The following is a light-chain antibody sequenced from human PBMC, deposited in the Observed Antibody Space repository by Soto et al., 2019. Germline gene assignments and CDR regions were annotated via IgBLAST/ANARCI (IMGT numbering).Light chain of an antibody. CDR2: DVS. CDR1: QSISRD. Sequence: ETVLTQSPATLSLSPGERATLSCRASQSISRDLAWYQQKPGQPPRLLICDVSNRATGVPARFSGSGSGTDFTLTISSLEPEYFAVYYCQQRNNWPLTFGQGTKVDIK. CDR3: QQRNNWPLT. J-gene: IGKJ1*01. V-gene: IGKV3-11*01.